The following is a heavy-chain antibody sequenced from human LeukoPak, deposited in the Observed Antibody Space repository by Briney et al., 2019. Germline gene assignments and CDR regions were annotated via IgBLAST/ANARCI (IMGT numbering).Heavy chain of an antibody. J-gene: IGHJ4*02. CDR1: GFTFRSYA. D-gene: IGHD5-12*01. Sequence: GGSLRLSCAASGFTFRSYAMHWVRQAPGKGLEWVAVISYDGSNKYYADSVKGRFTISRDNSKNTLYLQMNSLRAEDTAVYYCARDLGYGGYYFDYWGQGTLVTVSS. CDR2: ISYDGSNK. V-gene: IGHV3-30-3*01. CDR3: ARDLGYGGYYFDY.